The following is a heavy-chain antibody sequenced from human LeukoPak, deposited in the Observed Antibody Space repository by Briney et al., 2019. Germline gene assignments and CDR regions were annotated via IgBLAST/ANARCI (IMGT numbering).Heavy chain of an antibody. Sequence: SETLSLTCTVSGDSISSCYWSWIRQPAEKGLEWIGRICTSGTINYNPSLKNRVTMSVDTSKNQFSLKLTSVTAADTAVYYCARDGNYYDSSGYVDYWGQGTLVTVSS. CDR2: ICTSGTI. J-gene: IGHJ4*02. CDR1: GDSISSCY. V-gene: IGHV4-4*07. D-gene: IGHD3-22*01. CDR3: ARDGNYYDSSGYVDY.